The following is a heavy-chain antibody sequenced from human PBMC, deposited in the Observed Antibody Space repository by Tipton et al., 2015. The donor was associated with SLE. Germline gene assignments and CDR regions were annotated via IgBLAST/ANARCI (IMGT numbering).Heavy chain of an antibody. V-gene: IGHV3-53*04. CDR3: AREGSAAGRYFDL. D-gene: IGHD6-13*01. CDR2: IYSGGST. CDR1: GFTVRSNY. Sequence: SLRLSCAASGFTVRSNYMSWVRQAPGKGLEWVSVIYSGGSTYYADSVKGRFTISRHNSKNTLYLQMNSLRAEDTAVYYCAREGSAAGRYFDLWGRGTLVTGSS. J-gene: IGHJ2*01.